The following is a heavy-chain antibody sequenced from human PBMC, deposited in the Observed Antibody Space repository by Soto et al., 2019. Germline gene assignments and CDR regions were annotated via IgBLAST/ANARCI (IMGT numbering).Heavy chain of an antibody. CDR3: ARDVYTYYFDY. D-gene: IGHD4-4*01. V-gene: IGHV3-11*01. Sequence: GSLRLYCAASGFTFSDYYMSWIRQAPGKGLEWVSYISSSGSTIYYADSVKGRFTISRDNAKNSLYLQMNSLRAEDTAVYYCARDVYTYYFDYWGQGTLVTVSS. CDR2: ISSSGSTI. CDR1: GFTFSDYY. J-gene: IGHJ4*02.